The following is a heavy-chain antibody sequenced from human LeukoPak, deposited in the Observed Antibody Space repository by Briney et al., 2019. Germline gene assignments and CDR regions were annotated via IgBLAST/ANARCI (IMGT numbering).Heavy chain of an antibody. CDR3: ARDWKDIVVVPAATAYYYMDV. Sequence: GGSVTLSCAASGFTVSSNYMSWVRQAPGKGLEWVSLIYSGGSAYYADSVKGRFTISRDNSKNTLFLQMNSLRAEDTAVYYCARDWKDIVVVPAATAYYYMDVWGKGNTVSVSS. CDR2: IYSGGSA. CDR1: GFTVSSNY. V-gene: IGHV3-53*01. J-gene: IGHJ6*03. D-gene: IGHD2-2*01.